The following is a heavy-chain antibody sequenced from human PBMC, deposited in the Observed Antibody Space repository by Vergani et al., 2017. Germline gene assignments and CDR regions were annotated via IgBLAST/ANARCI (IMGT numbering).Heavy chain of an antibody. J-gene: IGHJ6*02. Sequence: QVQLVQSGAEVKKPGGEEKGGGKEKGGNGSRDDKSGVRQAPGQGSEWMGRIIPILGIANYAQKFQGRVTITADKSTSTAYMELSSLRSEDTAVYYCAGNVGDIVATFYYYGMDVWGQGTTVTVSS. CDR3: AGNVGDIVATFYYYGMDV. V-gene: IGHV1-69*04. CDR1: GGNGSRDD. D-gene: IGHD5-12*01. CDR2: IIPILGIA.